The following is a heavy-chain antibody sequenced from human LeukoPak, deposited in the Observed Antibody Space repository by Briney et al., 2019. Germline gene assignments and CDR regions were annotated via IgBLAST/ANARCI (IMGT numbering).Heavy chain of an antibody. CDR3: ARVGYSSSSGDY. V-gene: IGHV3-7*01. Sequence: GGSLRLSCAASGFTFSSYSMNWVRQAPGKGLEWVANIKQDGSEKYYVDSVKGRFTISRDNAKNSLYLQMNSLRAEDTAVYYCARVGYSSSSGDYWGQGTLVTVSS. D-gene: IGHD6-6*01. CDR2: IKQDGSEK. CDR1: GFTFSSYS. J-gene: IGHJ4*02.